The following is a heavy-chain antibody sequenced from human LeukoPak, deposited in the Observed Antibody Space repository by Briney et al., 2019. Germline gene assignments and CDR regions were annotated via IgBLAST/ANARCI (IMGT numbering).Heavy chain of an antibody. CDR1: GFIFDDYA. D-gene: IGHD3-3*01. J-gene: IGHJ6*02. CDR3: AKDTSITIFGVVSSYYGMDV. V-gene: IGHV3-9*01. CDR2: ISWSSGSI. Sequence: SGRSLRLSCAASGFIFDDYAMHWVRQGPGKGLERVSGISWSSGSIGYADSVKGRFTISRDNAKNSLYLQMNSLRAEDTALYYCAKDTSITIFGVVSSYYGMDVWGQGTTVTVSS.